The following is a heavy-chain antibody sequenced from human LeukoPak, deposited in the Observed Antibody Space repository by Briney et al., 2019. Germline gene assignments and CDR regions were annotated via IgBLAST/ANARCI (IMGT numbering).Heavy chain of an antibody. J-gene: IGHJ4*02. CDR1: GFTFSSCA. Sequence: GGSLRLSCAASGFTFSSCAMTWVRQAPGKGLEWVSAISGSGGSTYYADSVKGRFTISRDNSKNTLYLQMNSLRAEDTAVYYCANDYRSGSFHDFWGQGTLVTVSS. CDR3: ANDYRSGSFHDF. D-gene: IGHD3-10*01. V-gene: IGHV3-23*01. CDR2: ISGSGGST.